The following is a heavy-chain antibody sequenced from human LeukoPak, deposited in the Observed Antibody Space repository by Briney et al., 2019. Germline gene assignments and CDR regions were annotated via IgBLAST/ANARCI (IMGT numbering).Heavy chain of an antibody. D-gene: IGHD1-14*01. V-gene: IGHV4-59*08. Sequence: SETLSLTCTVSGGSISSYYWSWIRQPPGKGLEWIGYIYYSGSTNYNPSLKSRVTISVDTSKNQFSLKLSSVTAADTAVYYCARHRSGFNWFDPWGQGTLVTVSS. CDR1: GGSISSYY. CDR3: ARHRSGFNWFDP. CDR2: IYYSGST. J-gene: IGHJ5*02.